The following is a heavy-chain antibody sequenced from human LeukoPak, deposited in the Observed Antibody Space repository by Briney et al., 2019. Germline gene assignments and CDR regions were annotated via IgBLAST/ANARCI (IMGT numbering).Heavy chain of an antibody. CDR2: IYYSGST. CDR1: GGSISSYY. J-gene: IGHJ4*02. V-gene: IGHV4-59*01. Sequence: SETLSLTCTVSGGSISSYYWSWIRQPPGKGLEWIGYIYYSGSTNYNPSLKSRVTISVDTSKNQFSLKLSSVTAADTAVYYCARSVSRTTLWYYFDYWGQGTLVTASS. CDR3: ARSVSRTTLWYYFDY. D-gene: IGHD2-21*01.